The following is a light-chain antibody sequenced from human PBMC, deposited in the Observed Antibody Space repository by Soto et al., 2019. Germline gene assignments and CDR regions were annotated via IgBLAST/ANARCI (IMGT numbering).Light chain of an antibody. V-gene: IGLV1-40*01. CDR2: GNN. CDR3: QSYDSSLSDSVV. J-gene: IGLJ1*01. CDR1: STNIGAGCD. Sequence: QSVLTQPPSVSGAPGHGVSISCSGSSTNIGAGCDVNWYQVVPGLAPKLLIFGNNIRPSGVPDRFSGSKSGTSASLAITGLQAYNEADYFCQSYDSSLSDSVVFGTGTKLTVL.